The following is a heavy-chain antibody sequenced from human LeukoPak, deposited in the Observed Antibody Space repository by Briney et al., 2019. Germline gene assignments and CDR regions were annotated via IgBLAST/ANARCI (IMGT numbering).Heavy chain of an antibody. CDR2: MYYSGST. D-gene: IGHD2-21*02. CDR3: ARDLNVVVTEPILLYYYYMDV. V-gene: IGHV4-39*07. J-gene: IGHJ6*03. CDR1: GGSISSSSYY. Sequence: SETLSLTCTVSGGSISSSSYYWGWIRQPPGKGLEWIGSMYYSGSTYYNPSLKSRVTISVDTSKNQFSLKLSSVTAADTAVYYCARDLNVVVTEPILLYYYYMDVWGKGTTVTISS.